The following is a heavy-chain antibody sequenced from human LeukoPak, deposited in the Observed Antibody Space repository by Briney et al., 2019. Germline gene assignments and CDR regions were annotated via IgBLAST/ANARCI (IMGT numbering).Heavy chain of an antibody. D-gene: IGHD5-24*01. V-gene: IGHV3-21*01. CDR3: AREALVRDGRHMDY. CDR2: ISGSGTYI. J-gene: IGHJ4*02. CDR1: GFTFSSNS. Sequence: GGSLRLSXAASGFTFSSNSVNWVRQAPGKGLEWVSSISGSGTYIYYADSVKGRFTISRDNAKNSVYLQMNSLRAEDTAVYYCAREALVRDGRHMDYWGQGTLVTVSS.